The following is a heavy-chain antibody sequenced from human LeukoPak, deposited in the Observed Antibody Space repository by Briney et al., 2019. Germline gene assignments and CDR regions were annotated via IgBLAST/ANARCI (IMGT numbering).Heavy chain of an antibody. CDR2: ISGSGGST. D-gene: IGHD3-10*01. V-gene: IGHV3-23*01. J-gene: IGHJ4*02. Sequence: PGGSLRLSCAASGFTFSSYAMSWVRQAPGKGLEWVSAISGSGGSTYYADSVKGRFTISRDNSKNTLYLQMYSLRAEDTAVYYCAKDTESSMVRGVMGYWGQGTLVTVSS. CDR1: GFTFSSYA. CDR3: AKDTESSMVRGVMGY.